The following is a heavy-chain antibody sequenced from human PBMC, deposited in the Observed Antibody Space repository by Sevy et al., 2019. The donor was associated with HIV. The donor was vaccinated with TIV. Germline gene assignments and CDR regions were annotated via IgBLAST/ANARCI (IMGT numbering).Heavy chain of an antibody. J-gene: IGHJ4*02. CDR1: GFSFSNDA. CDR3: AKASTPASETWDY. CDR2: ISNTGGST. D-gene: IGHD6-19*01. V-gene: IGHV3-23*01. Sequence: GGSLRLSCTASGFSFSNDAMSWARQAPGKGLEWVSTISNTGGSTYYADSVKGRFTISRDNSKRTLYLQMNSLRADDTAVYYWAKASTPASETWDYWGQGTLVTVSS.